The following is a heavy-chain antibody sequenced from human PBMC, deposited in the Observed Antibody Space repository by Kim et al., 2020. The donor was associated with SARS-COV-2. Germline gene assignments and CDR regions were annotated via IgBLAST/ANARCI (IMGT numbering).Heavy chain of an antibody. CDR3: AGRPANTGTTGPFDF. V-gene: IGHV3-23*01. D-gene: IGHD1-7*01. Sequence: GGSLRRSCAASVFTFSKYAMSWVRQAPGKGLEWVSSISGSGDSTYYADSVKGRSTISRDNSRNTLFLQIHSLRAEDTAVYYCAGRPANTGTTGPFDFWGQGTLVTVSS. CDR1: VFTFSKYA. J-gene: IGHJ4*02. CDR2: ISGSGDST.